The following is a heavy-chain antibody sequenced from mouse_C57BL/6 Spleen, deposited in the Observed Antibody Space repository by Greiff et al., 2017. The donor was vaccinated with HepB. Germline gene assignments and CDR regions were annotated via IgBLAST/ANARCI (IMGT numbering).Heavy chain of an antibody. CDR2: IYPGDGDT. D-gene: IGHD4-1*01. V-gene: IGHV1-80*01. Sequence: VKLMESGAELVKPGASVKISCKASGYAFSSYWMNWVKQRPGKGLERIGQIYPGDGDTNYNGKFKGKATLTADKSSSTAYMQLSSLTSEDSAVYFCARYLTGYFDYWGQGTTLTVSS. CDR1: GYAFSSYW. J-gene: IGHJ2*01. CDR3: ARYLTGYFDY.